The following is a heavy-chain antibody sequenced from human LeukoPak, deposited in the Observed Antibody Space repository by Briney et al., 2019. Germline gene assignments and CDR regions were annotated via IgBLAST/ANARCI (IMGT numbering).Heavy chain of an antibody. V-gene: IGHV3-53*01. CDR2: IYSGGST. D-gene: IGHD3-22*01. CDR1: GFTVSSNY. Sequence: PGGSLRLSCAASGFTVSSNYMSWVRQAPGKGLEWVSVIYSGGSTYYADSVKGRFTISRDNSKNTLYLQMNSLRAEDTAVYYCARVSPTMIVGWGYFDYWSQGTLVAVSS. CDR3: ARVSPTMIVGWGYFDY. J-gene: IGHJ4*02.